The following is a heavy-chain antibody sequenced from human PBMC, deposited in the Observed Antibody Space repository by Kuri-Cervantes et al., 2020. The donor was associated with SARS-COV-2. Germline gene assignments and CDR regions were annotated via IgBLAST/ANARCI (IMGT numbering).Heavy chain of an antibody. CDR1: GFTFSSYW. D-gene: IGHD6-19*01. J-gene: IGHJ3*02. V-gene: IGHV3-7*04. Sequence: GESLKISCAASGFTFSSYWMSWVRQAPGKGLEWVANIKQDGSEKYYVDSVKGRFTISRDNAKNSLYLQMNSLRAEDTAVYYCARIPGYSSGWLAFDIWGQGTVVTVSS. CDR3: ARIPGYSSGWLAFDI. CDR2: IKQDGSEK.